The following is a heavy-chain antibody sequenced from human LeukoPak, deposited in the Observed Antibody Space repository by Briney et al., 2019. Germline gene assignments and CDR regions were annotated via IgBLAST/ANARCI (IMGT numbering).Heavy chain of an antibody. V-gene: IGHV4-34*01. CDR1: GGSFSGYY. J-gene: IGHJ4*02. D-gene: IGHD6-13*01. CDR2: INHSGST. Sequence: PSETLSLTCAVYGGSFSGYYWSWIRQPPGKGLEWIGEINHSGSTNYNPSLKSRVTISVDTSKNQFSLKLSSVTAADTAVYYCAXXAAAPRFYYFDYWGQGTLVTVSS. CDR3: AXXAAAPRFYYFDY.